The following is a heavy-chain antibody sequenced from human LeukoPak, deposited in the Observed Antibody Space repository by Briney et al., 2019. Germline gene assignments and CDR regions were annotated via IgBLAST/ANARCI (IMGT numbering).Heavy chain of an antibody. CDR1: GGSISSSSYY. D-gene: IGHD3-10*01. CDR2: IYYSGST. CDR3: ARTRLAAPKYYYGSGSYYPNWFDP. J-gene: IGHJ5*02. Sequence: SETLSLTCTVSGGSISSSSYYWGWIRQPPGKGLEWIGSIYYSGSTYYNPSLKSRVTISVDTSKNQFSLKLSSVTAADTAVYYCARTRLAAPKYYYGSGSYYPNWFDPWGQGTLVTVSS. V-gene: IGHV4-39*07.